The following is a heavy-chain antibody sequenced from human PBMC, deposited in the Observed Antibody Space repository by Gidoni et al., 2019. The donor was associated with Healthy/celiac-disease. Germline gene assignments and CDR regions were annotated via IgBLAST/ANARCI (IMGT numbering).Heavy chain of an antibody. CDR2: ISYDGSNK. J-gene: IGHJ4*02. V-gene: IGHV3-30-3*01. D-gene: IGHD1-26*01. Sequence: QVQLVESGGGVVQPGRSLRLSCAASGFTFSSYAMHWVRQAPGKGLEWVAVISYDGSNKYYADSVKGRFTISRDNSKNTLYLQMNSLRAEDTAVYYCAREGYSGSYSGFFDYWGQGTLVTVSS. CDR3: AREGYSGSYSGFFDY. CDR1: GFTFSSYA.